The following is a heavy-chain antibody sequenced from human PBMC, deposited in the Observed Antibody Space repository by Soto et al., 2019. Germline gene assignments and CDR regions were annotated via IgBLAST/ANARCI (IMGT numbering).Heavy chain of an antibody. CDR3: AKGIAVALYNWFDP. CDR2: ISGSGGST. J-gene: IGHJ5*02. Sequence: XGSLTLSCAASSFTFSSYAMSWVRQAPGKGLEWVSAISGSGGSTYYADPVEGRFTISRDNSKNTLYLQMNSLRAEDTAVYYCAKGIAVALYNWFDPCGQRTLVTVYS. V-gene: IGHV3-23*01. D-gene: IGHD6-19*01. CDR1: SFTFSSYA.